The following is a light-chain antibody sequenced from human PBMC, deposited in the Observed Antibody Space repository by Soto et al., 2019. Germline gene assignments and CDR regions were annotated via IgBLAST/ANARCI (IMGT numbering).Light chain of an antibody. Sequence: DIQMNQSPSTLSVSLGDRITITCRASEDIDTSLAWFQQRPGKAPKVLIAGASGLMNGVPSTFSGSGSGTEFALTISSVQPDDFATYFCQHYDTFSWTFGQGTKVDIK. CDR1: EDIDTS. CDR2: GAS. J-gene: IGKJ1*01. CDR3: QHYDTFSWT. V-gene: IGKV1-5*01.